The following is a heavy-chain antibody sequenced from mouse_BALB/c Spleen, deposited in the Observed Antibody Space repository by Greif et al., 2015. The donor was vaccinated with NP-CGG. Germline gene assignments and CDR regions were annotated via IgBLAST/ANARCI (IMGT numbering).Heavy chain of an antibody. J-gene: IGHJ4*01. CDR1: GYTFTDYA. D-gene: IGHD2-3*01. CDR3: AGFSDGYYYAMDY. CDR2: ISTYYGDA. Sequence: QVQLQQSGAELVRPGVSVKISCKGSGYTFTDYAMHWVKQSHAKSLEWIGVISTYYGDASYNQKFKGKATMTVDKSSSTAYMELARLTSEDSAIYYCAGFSDGYYYAMDYWGQGTSVTVSS. V-gene: IGHV1S137*01.